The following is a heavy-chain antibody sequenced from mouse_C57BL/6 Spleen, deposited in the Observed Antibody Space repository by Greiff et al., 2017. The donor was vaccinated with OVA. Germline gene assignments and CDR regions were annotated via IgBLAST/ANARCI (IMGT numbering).Heavy chain of an antibody. CDR3: ARGNDDAMDY. D-gene: IGHD2-12*01. Sequence: VQLQQSGPELVTPGASVKISCKASGYAFSSSWMNWVQQRPGKGLEWLGRIYPGDGATNYNGKFKGKATLNADKSSRTAYMQLSSLTSEDSAVYFCARGNDDAMDYWGQGTSVTVST. V-gene: IGHV1-82*01. CDR1: GYAFSSSW. J-gene: IGHJ4*01. CDR2: IYPGDGAT.